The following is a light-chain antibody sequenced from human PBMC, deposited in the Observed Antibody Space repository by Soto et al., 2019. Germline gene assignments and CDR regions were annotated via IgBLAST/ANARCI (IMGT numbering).Light chain of an antibody. CDR3: QQYYIKPPIT. CDR2: GAY. CDR1: QTVSSN. V-gene: IGKV3-15*01. J-gene: IGKJ5*01. Sequence: MLPLVTVSLSNRERATLSCRASQTVSSNLAWYQQKPGQAPRLLIYGAYTRAAGVPARFSGSGSGTEFTLTITSLQSEDIALYYCQQYYIKPPITFGQGTRLEIK.